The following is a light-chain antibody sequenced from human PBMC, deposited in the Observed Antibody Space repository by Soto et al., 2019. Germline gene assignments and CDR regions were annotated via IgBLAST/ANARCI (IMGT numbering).Light chain of an antibody. CDR1: QTISKY. CDR3: LQRSNWPVT. J-gene: IGKJ4*01. CDR2: NAS. V-gene: IGKV3-11*01. Sequence: EIVVTQSPAALSLPPGERATIFCKTSQTISKYLVWYQQKPGQAPRLLINNASNRATGIPARFNGSGSGTDFTLTISSLEPEDFAVYYCLQRSNWPVTFGGGTKVEIK.